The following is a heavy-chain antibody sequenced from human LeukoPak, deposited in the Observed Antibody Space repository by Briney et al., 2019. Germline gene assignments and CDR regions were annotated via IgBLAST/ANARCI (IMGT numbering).Heavy chain of an antibody. Sequence: SETLSLTCPVSGGSLSSYYWSWIRQPPAKGLEWIGYIYYSGSTNYNPSLKSRVTISVDTSKNQFALKLSSVTAADTAVYYCARRGRTPDSWGQGTLVTVSS. D-gene: IGHD3-16*01. J-gene: IGHJ5*01. CDR1: GGSLSSYY. CDR3: ARRGRTPDS. CDR2: IYYSGST. V-gene: IGHV4-59*01.